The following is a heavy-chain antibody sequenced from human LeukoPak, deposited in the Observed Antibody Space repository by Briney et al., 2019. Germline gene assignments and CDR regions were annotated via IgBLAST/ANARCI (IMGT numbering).Heavy chain of an antibody. CDR3: TTDEDWNYARKDV. J-gene: IGHJ6*02. V-gene: IGHV3-15*04. CDR1: GFTFNYAW. Sequence: GGSLRLSCAASGFTFNYAWMSWVRQVPGRGLEWVGQTVSEIDGGTTDYAAPVKGRFTISRDDSKSTLYLQMNSLKIEDTAVYYCTTDEDWNYARKDVWGQGATVIVSS. CDR2: TVSEIDGGTT. D-gene: IGHD1-7*01.